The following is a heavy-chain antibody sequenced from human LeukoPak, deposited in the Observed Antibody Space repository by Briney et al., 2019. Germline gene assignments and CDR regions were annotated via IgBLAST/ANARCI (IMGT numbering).Heavy chain of an antibody. D-gene: IGHD3-16*01. V-gene: IGHV4-59*12. CDR1: GGSISSYY. CDR2: IYYSGST. Sequence: SETLSLTCTVSGGSISSYYWSWIRQPPGKGLEWIGYIYYSGSTNYNPSLKSRVTISVDTSKNQFSLKLSSVTAADTAVYYCARMPRGRRYFDYWGQGTLVTVSS. CDR3: ARMPRGRRYFDY. J-gene: IGHJ4*02.